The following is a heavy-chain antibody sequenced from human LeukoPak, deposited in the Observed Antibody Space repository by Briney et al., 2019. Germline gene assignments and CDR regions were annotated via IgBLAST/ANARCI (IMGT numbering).Heavy chain of an antibody. CDR1: GFTFSSYW. V-gene: IGHV3-7*01. CDR3: ARVGAARFYWYYMDV. CDR2: IKQDGSDK. Sequence: GGVLRLSCEASGFTFSSYWMSWVRQAPGKGLEWVANIKQDGSDKYYLDSLKGRFTVSRDNAKNSLYLQINSLRVGDTAVYFCARVGAARFYWYYMDVWGKGTTVTVSS. J-gene: IGHJ6*03. D-gene: IGHD1-26*01.